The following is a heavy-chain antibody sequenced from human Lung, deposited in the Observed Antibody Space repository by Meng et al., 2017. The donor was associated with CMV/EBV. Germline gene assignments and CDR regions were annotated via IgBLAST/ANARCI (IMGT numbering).Heavy chain of an antibody. CDR1: GGSISSYY. Sequence: SETLSLTCTVSGGSISSYYWSWIRQPPGKGLEWIGYIYYSGSTNYNPSLKSRVTISVDTSKNQFSLKLSSVTAADTAVYYCARVGWDYYYYGMDVWGQGTXVTVSS. CDR2: IYYSGST. D-gene: IGHD2-15*01. CDR3: ARVGWDYYYYGMDV. V-gene: IGHV4-59*01. J-gene: IGHJ6*02.